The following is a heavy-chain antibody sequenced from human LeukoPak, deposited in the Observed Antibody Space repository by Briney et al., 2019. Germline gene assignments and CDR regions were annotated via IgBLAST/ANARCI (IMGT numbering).Heavy chain of an antibody. CDR3: ARDSGCSSTSCYIRWFDP. Sequence: ASVKVSCKASGYTFTSYGISWVRQAPGQGLEWMGWINPNSGGTNYAQKFQGRVTMTRDTSISTAYMELSRLRSDDTAVYYCARDSGCSSTSCYIRWFDPWGQGTLVTVSS. CDR2: INPNSGGT. J-gene: IGHJ5*02. D-gene: IGHD2-2*02. V-gene: IGHV1-2*02. CDR1: GYTFTSYG.